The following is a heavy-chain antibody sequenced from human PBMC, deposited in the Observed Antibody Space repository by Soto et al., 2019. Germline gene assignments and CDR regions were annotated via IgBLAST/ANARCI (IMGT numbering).Heavy chain of an antibody. CDR2: IIPIFGTT. J-gene: IGHJ4*02. CDR1: GGTFSRYA. V-gene: IGHV1-69*01. Sequence: QVQLVQSGAEVKKPGSSVKVSCKASGGTFSRYAIGWVRQAPGQGLEWMGGIIPIFGTTNYAQRLQGRVTITADASTSTVYMELSSLRSEDTAVYYCARSRITMIAVIGGVFDYWGQGTLVTVSS. CDR3: ARSRITMIAVIGGVFDY. D-gene: IGHD3-22*01.